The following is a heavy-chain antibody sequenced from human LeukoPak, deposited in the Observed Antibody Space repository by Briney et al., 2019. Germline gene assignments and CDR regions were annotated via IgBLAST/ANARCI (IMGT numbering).Heavy chain of an antibody. CDR3: ARGYSSSWYSTFDY. D-gene: IGHD6-13*01. J-gene: IGHJ4*02. Sequence: ASVKVSCKASGYTFTGYYMHWVRQAPGQGLEWMGWINPNSGGTNYAQKFQGRVTMTRDTSISTAYMELSRLRSEDTAVYYCARGYSSSWYSTFDYWGQGTLVTVSS. CDR2: INPNSGGT. V-gene: IGHV1-2*02. CDR1: GYTFTGYY.